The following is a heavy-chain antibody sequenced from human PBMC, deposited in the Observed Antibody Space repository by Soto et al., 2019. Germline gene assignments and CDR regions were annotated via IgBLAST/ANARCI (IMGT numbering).Heavy chain of an antibody. CDR2: ISYDGSNK. CDR1: GFTFSSYA. V-gene: IGHV3-30*04. D-gene: IGHD3-22*01. Sequence: GGSLRLSCAASGFTFSSYAMHWVRQAPGKGLEWVAVISYDGSNKYYADSVKGRFTISRDNSKNTLYLQMNSLRAEDTAVYYCARAGPRYYYDSSGYLGAFDIWGQGTMVTVSS. CDR3: ARAGPRYYYDSSGYLGAFDI. J-gene: IGHJ3*02.